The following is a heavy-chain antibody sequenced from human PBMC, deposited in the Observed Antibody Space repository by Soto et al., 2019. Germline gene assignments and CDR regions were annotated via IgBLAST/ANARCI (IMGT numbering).Heavy chain of an antibody. CDR2: IYYSGST. V-gene: IGHV4-39*01. D-gene: IGHD1-7*01. J-gene: IGHJ3*02. CDR1: GGSISSSSYY. CDR3: ARVSRRYNWSYMDPPEAFDI. Sequence: SETLSLTCTVSGGSISSSSYYWGWIRQPPGKGLEWIGSIYYSGSTYYNPSLKSRVTISVDTSKNQFSLKLSSVTAADTAVYYCARVSRRYNWSYMDPPEAFDIWGQGTMVTVSS.